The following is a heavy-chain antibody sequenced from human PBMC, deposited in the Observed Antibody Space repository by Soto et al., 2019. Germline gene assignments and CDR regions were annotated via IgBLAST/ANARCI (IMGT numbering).Heavy chain of an antibody. CDR1: GYDFTIYW. J-gene: IGHJ4*02. V-gene: IGHV5-51*01. D-gene: IGHD5-12*01. Sequence: VQLVQSGAEVKKAGESLRISCKASGYDFTIYWIAWVRQMSGGGLEWMGNIYPDGSDAKYNPALQGHVTFSVDMSVSTPYVQWSTLKASDTATYYCARAREGGYGGYDAPLESWGQGTPVTVSS. CDR3: ARAREGGYGGYDAPLES. CDR2: IYPDGSDA.